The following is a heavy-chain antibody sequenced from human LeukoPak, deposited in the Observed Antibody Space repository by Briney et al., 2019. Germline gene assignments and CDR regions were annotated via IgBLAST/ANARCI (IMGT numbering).Heavy chain of an antibody. CDR1: GYTFTSYG. CDR3: ARSVGGWFFYYFDY. CDR2: ISAYNGNT. Sequence: GASVKVSCKATGYTFTSYGISWVRQAPGQRLEWMGWISAYNGNTNYAQKLQGRVTMTTDTSTSTAYMELRSLRSDDTAVYYCARSVGGWFFYYFDYWGQGTLVTVSS. D-gene: IGHD6-19*01. J-gene: IGHJ4*02. V-gene: IGHV1-18*01.